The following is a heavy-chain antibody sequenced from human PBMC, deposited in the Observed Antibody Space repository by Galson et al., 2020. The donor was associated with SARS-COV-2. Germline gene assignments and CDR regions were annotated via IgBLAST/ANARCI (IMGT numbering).Heavy chain of an antibody. J-gene: IGHJ5*02. V-gene: IGHV3-23*01. D-gene: IGHD1-1*01. CDR3: AKDSPYLGNDGNWFDP. Sequence: GGSLRLSCAASGLTFSSNAMSWVRQAPGKGLEWVSSITSGDITYYADSVKGRFTISRGNSKNTLYLQMNSLRAEDTGVYYCAKDSPYLGNDGNWFDPWGQGTLVTVSS. CDR2: ITSGDIT. CDR1: GLTFSSNA.